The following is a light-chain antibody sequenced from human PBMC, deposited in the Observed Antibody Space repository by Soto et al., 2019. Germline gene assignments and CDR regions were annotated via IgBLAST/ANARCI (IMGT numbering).Light chain of an antibody. Sequence: DIQMTQSPSTLSASIGDRVTITCRASQSISNWLAWYQQKPGKAPKVLIYKASSLESGVPSTFSGSGSGTGFTLTISSLQPDDFAIYFCQQYNSYPYTFGQGTKLQIK. V-gene: IGKV1-5*03. J-gene: IGKJ2*01. CDR1: QSISNW. CDR2: KAS. CDR3: QQYNSYPYT.